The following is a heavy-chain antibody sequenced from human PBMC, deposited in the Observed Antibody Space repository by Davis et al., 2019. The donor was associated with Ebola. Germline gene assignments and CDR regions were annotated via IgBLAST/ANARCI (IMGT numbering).Heavy chain of an antibody. J-gene: IGHJ4*02. CDR3: ARGNYDILTTFDY. V-gene: IGHV3-33*08. Sequence: PRRSLTLSCAVSGFTFSSYGMHCVRQAPGKGLEWVAVIRYDGSNKYYADSVKGRFTISRDNSKNTLYLQMNSLRAEDTAVYYCARGNYDILTTFDYWGQGTLVTVSS. CDR2: IRYDGSNK. CDR1: GFTFSSYG. D-gene: IGHD3-9*01.